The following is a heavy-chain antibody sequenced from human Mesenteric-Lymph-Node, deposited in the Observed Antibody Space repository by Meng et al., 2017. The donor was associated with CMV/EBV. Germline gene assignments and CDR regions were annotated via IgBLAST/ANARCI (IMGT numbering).Heavy chain of an antibody. J-gene: IGHJ4*02. V-gene: IGHV3-23*01. Sequence: LSCAASGFTFSSYAMSWVRQAPGKGLKWVSAINGSGGSTYYADSVKGRFTISRDNSKTTLYLQMNSLRAEDTAVYYCAKCPSGWYLDYWGQGTLVTVSS. CDR3: AKCPSGWYLDY. CDR2: INGSGGST. D-gene: IGHD6-19*01. CDR1: GFTFSSYA.